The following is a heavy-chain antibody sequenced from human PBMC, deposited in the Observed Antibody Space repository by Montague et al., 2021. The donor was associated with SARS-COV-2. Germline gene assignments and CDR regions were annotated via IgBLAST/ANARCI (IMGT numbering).Heavy chain of an antibody. CDR1: GESFSRYY. V-gene: IGHV4-34*01. D-gene: IGHD2-2*02. Sequence: SETLSLTCAVFGESFSRYYWSWIRQPPGKGLEWIGEISQSGNTKYNPSLQSRVSISLDTSRNQFSLKVSSVTAADTAIYYCARLGDGIVPSPILGLGPYYSFYYMDVWGKGTTVTVSS. J-gene: IGHJ6*03. CDR3: ARLGDGIVPSPILGLGPYYSFYYMDV. CDR2: ISQSGNT.